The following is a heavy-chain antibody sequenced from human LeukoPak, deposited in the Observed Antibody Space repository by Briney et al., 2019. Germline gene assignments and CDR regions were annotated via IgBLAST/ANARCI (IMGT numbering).Heavy chain of an antibody. D-gene: IGHD2-2*01. J-gene: IGHJ6*03. CDR1: GGSFSGYY. Sequence: SETLFLTCAVYGGSFSGYYWSWIRQPPGKGLEWIGEINHSGSTNNNASLKVRVTISVDTSKNQFSLKLSSVTAADTAVYYCARVGQYCSSTSCYQTRYYYYYYMDVWGKGTTVTVSS. V-gene: IGHV4-34*01. CDR2: INHSGST. CDR3: ARVGQYCSSTSCYQTRYYYYYYMDV.